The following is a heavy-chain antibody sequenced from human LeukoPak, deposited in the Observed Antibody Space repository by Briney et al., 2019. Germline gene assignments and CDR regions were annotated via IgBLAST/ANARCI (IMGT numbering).Heavy chain of an antibody. Sequence: ASVKVSCKASGYTFTDYYMHWVRQAPGQGLEWMGGINPNTGGTNYAQKLQGRVTMTRDTSISTAYMELSSLRSDDTAVYYCARLGVLEAFDYWGQGTLVTVSS. J-gene: IGHJ4*02. V-gene: IGHV1-2*02. CDR3: ARLGVLEAFDY. CDR1: GYTFTDYY. D-gene: IGHD3-16*01. CDR2: INPNTGGT.